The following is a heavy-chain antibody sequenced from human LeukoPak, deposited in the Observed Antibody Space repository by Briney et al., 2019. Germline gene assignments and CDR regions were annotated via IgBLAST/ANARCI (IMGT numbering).Heavy chain of an antibody. D-gene: IGHD3-22*01. CDR1: GFTFSSYA. V-gene: IGHV3-30-3*01. CDR2: ISYDGSNK. Sequence: GGSLRLSCAASGFTFSSYAMLWVRQAPGKGLEWVAVISYDGSNKYYADSVKGRFTISRDNSKNTLYLQMNSLRAEDTAVYYCAKDEKGYYHDTSGYPDAFDIWGQGTMVTVSS. J-gene: IGHJ3*02. CDR3: AKDEKGYYHDTSGYPDAFDI.